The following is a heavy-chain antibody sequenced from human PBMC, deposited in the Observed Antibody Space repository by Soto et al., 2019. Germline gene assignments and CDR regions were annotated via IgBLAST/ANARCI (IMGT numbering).Heavy chain of an antibody. Sequence: GSLRLSCAASGFTFSSYAMSWVRQAPGKGLEWVSAISGSGGSTYYADSVKGRFTISRDNSKNTLYLQMNSLRAEDTAVYYCAKDRPDVLRFLEWLLPFDYWGQGTLVTVSS. CDR3: AKDRPDVLRFLEWLLPFDY. V-gene: IGHV3-23*01. CDR2: ISGSGGST. CDR1: GFTFSSYA. J-gene: IGHJ4*02. D-gene: IGHD3-3*01.